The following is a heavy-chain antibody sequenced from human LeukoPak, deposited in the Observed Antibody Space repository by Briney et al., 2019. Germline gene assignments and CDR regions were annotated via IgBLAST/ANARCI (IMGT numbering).Heavy chain of an antibody. Sequence: ASVTVSCMASGYTFTSYGISWVRQAPGQGLGWVGWISAYNGDRNYAHMLQGRVTMTTDTSTSTAYMELRSLRSDDTAVYYCARSLLVRRDYGADLVDYWGQGTLVTVSS. V-gene: IGHV1-18*01. CDR1: GYTFTSYG. J-gene: IGHJ4*02. CDR2: ISAYNGDR. CDR3: ARSLLVRRDYGADLVDY. D-gene: IGHD4-17*01.